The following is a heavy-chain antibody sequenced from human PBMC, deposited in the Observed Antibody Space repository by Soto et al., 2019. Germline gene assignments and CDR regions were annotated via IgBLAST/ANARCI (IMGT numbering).Heavy chain of an antibody. V-gene: IGHV3-11*06. D-gene: IGHD3-3*01. Sequence: GGSLRLSCATSGFTFNDHYLDWVRQAPGKGLEWISYIRRHTSVTAYADSVKGRFTISRDSAKNSLYLQMDSLRVEDTAVYYCARDLNRYDFWSGSTPRGMDVWGQGTTVTVSS. J-gene: IGHJ6*02. CDR3: ARDLNRYDFWSGSTPRGMDV. CDR2: IRRHTSVT. CDR1: GFTFNDHY.